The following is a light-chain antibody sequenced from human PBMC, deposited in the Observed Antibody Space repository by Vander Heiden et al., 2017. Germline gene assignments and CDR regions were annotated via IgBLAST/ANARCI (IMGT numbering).Light chain of an antibody. CDR1: SLRSYY. J-gene: IGLJ2*01. V-gene: IGLV3-19*01. Sequence: SSELTQDPAVSVALGQTVRITCQGDSLRSYYAGWYQQKSGQAPVLVIYGKNNRPSGIPDRFSGSSSGNTASLTITGAQAEDEADYYCNSRDTSGKHLVFGGGTKLTVL. CDR2: GKN. CDR3: NSRDTSGKHLV.